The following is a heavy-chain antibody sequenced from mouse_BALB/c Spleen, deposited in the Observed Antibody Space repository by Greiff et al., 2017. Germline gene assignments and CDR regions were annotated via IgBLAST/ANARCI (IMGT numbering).Heavy chain of an antibody. CDR2: ISTYYGDA. D-gene: IGHD2-1*01. CDR1: GYTFTDYA. Sequence: VKLQESGAELVRPGVSVKISCKGSGYTFTDYAMHWVKQSHAKSLEWIGVISTYYGDASYNQKFKGKATMTVDKSSSTAYMELARLTSEDSAIYYCARNYGNYNFDYWGQGTTLTVSS. CDR3: ARNYGNYNFDY. V-gene: IGHV1S137*01. J-gene: IGHJ2*01.